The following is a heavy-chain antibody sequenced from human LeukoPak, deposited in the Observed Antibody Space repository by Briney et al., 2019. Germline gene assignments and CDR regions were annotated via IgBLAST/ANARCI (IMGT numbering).Heavy chain of an antibody. V-gene: IGHV3-13*01. Sequence: LTGGSLRLSCAASGFTFSSCDMHWVRQPTGKGLEWVSAIGTAGDTYYSHSVKGRFTISRENAKNSLYLHMNSLSAGDTAVYCCARGHMLTGYYNFAWFDPWGQGTLVTVSS. CDR3: ARGHMLTGYYNFAWFDP. CDR1: GFTFSSCD. D-gene: IGHD3-9*01. CDR2: IGTAGDT. J-gene: IGHJ5*02.